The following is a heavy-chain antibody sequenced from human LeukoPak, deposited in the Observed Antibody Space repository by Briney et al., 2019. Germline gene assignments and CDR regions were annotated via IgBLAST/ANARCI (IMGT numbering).Heavy chain of an antibody. J-gene: IGHJ6*03. V-gene: IGHV4-39*01. CDR2: IYYSGST. CDR1: GGSISGSSYY. Sequence: SETLSLTCTVSGGSISGSSYYWGWIRQPPGKGLEWIGSIYYSGSTYYNPSLKSRVTISVDTSKNQFSLKLSSVTSADTAGYYCARHGTAPYYYHYYRDVWAKGTTVTVSS. CDR3: ARHGTAPYYYHYYRDV. D-gene: IGHD1-14*01.